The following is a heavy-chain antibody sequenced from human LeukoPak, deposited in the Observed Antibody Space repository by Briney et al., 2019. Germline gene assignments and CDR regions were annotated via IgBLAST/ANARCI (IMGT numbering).Heavy chain of an antibody. J-gene: IGHJ5*02. Sequence: SETLSLTYTVSGGSISTYYWSWIRQSPGKAMEWIGYIYDSGSTNYHPSLKSRVTISLDTSKNQFSLKLRSMTAADTAVYFCARLATPLSWFDPWGQGTLVTVSS. D-gene: IGHD2-15*01. CDR2: IYDSGST. CDR3: ARLATPLSWFDP. CDR1: GGSISTYY. V-gene: IGHV4-59*01.